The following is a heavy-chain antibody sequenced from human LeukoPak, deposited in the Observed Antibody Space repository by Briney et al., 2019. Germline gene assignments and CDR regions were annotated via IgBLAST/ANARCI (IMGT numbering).Heavy chain of an antibody. D-gene: IGHD2-2*02. CDR2: IKSKSERGTT. J-gene: IGHJ4*02. V-gene: IGHV3-15*01. CDR3: TSNLYCSTSSCYTLDN. Sequence: GGSLRLSCAASGFTFSNGWMSWVRQAPGKGLEWVGRIKSKSERGTTDYAAPVKGRFTVSRDGSTNTVYLHMNSLKTEDTAVYFCTSNLYCSTSSCYTLDNWGQGTLVAVSP. CDR1: GFTFSNGW.